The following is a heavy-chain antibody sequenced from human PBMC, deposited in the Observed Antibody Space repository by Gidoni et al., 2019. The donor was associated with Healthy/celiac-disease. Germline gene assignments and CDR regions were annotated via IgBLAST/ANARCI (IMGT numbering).Heavy chain of an antibody. Sequence: QVQLQESGPGLVKPSETLSLTCTVSGGSISSYYWSWIRQPAGKGLEWIGRIYTSGSTNYNPSLKSRVTMSVDTSKNQFSLKLSSVTAADTAVYYCARDHLWDGDRIPAYNWFDPWGQGTLVTVSS. V-gene: IGHV4-4*07. J-gene: IGHJ5*02. CDR3: ARDHLWDGDRIPAYNWFDP. CDR1: GGSISSYY. D-gene: IGHD1-26*01. CDR2: IYTSGST.